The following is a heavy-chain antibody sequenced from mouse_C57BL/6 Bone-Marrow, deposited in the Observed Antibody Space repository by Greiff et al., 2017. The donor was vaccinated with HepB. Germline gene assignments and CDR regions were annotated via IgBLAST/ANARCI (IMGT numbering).Heavy chain of an antibody. D-gene: IGHD1-1*01. CDR1: GYAFSSSW. Sequence: QVQLQQSGPELVKPGASVKISCKASGYAFSSSWMNWVKQRPGKGLEWIGRIYPGDGDTNYNGKFKGKSTLTADKSSSTAYMQLSSLTSEDSAVYFCARRGYGSSYGYCDVWGTGTTVTVSS. CDR3: ARRGYGSSYGYCDV. CDR2: IYPGDGDT. V-gene: IGHV1-82*01. J-gene: IGHJ1*03.